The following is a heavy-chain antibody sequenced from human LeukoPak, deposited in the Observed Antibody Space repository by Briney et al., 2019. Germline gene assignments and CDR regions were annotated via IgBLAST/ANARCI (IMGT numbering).Heavy chain of an antibody. CDR2: ISSSSSYI. CDR3: ARGQFDLGYCSSTSCYTVYFDY. CDR1: GFTFSSYS. V-gene: IGHV3-21*01. J-gene: IGHJ4*02. D-gene: IGHD2-2*02. Sequence: PGGSLRLSCAASGFTFSSYSMNWVRQAPGKGLEWVSSISSSSSYIYYADSVKGRFIISRDNAKNSLYLQMNSLRAEDTAVYYCARGQFDLGYCSSTSCYTVYFDYWGQGTLVTVSS.